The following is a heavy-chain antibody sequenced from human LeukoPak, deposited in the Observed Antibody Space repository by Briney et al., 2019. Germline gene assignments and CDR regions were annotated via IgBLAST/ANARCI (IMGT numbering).Heavy chain of an antibody. D-gene: IGHD3-16*02. CDR1: GFTFSTYW. V-gene: IGHV3-7*01. J-gene: IGHJ4*02. CDR3: ARDGDDYVWGSYRRGYYFDY. CDR2: IKEDGSEK. Sequence: GGSLRLSCAASGFTFSTYWMSWVRQAPGKGLEWVANIKEDGSEKYYVDSVKGRFTISRDNAKNSLYLRVNSLRAEDTAVYCCARDGDDYVWGSYRRGYYFDYWGQGTLVTVSS.